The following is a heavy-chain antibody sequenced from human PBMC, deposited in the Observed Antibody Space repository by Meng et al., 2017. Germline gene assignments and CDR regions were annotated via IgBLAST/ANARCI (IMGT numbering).Heavy chain of an antibody. J-gene: IGHJ4*02. D-gene: IGHD4-17*01. CDR2: ISSSGSTI. CDR3: ATLLNDYGDSLGVY. CDR1: GFTFSSYE. V-gene: IGHV3-48*03. Sequence: GESLKISCAASGFTFSSYEMNWVRQAPGKGLEWVSYISSSGSTIYYADSVKGRFTISRDNAKNSLYLQMNSLRAEDTAVYYCATLLNDYGDSLGVYWGQGTLVTVSS.